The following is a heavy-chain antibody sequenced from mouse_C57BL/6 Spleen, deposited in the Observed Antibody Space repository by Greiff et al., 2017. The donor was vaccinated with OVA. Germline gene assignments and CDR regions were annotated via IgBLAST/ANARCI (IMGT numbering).Heavy chain of an antibody. CDR2: IDPGNGDT. V-gene: IGHV14-4*01. D-gene: IGHD1-1*01. Sequence: VQLKQSGAELVRPGASVKLSCTASGFNIKDDYMHWVKQRPEQGLEWIGRIDPGNGDTEYDSKFQGKATLTADSSSNTAYLQLSSLTSDDTAVYYGTTGTTVVATDYWGQGTTLTVSS. CDR3: TTGTTVVATDY. CDR1: GFNIKDDY. J-gene: IGHJ2*01.